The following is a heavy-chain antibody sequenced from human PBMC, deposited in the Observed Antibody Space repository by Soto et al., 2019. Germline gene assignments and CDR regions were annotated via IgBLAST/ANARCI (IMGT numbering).Heavy chain of an antibody. CDR1: GYTFTSYD. Sequence: ASVKVSCKASGYTFTSYDINWVRQATGQGLEWMGWMNPNSGNTGYAQKFQGRVTMTRNTSISTAYMELSSLRSEDTAVYYCVRHYDFWSGSYYYYGMDVWGQGTTVTVSS. CDR2: MNPNSGNT. J-gene: IGHJ6*02. D-gene: IGHD3-3*01. CDR3: VRHYDFWSGSYYYYGMDV. V-gene: IGHV1-8*01.